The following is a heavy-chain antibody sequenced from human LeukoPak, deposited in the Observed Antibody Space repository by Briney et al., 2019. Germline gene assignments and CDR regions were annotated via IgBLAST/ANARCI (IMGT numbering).Heavy chain of an antibody. D-gene: IGHD6-13*01. Sequence: SETLSLTCAVYGGSFSGYYWSWIRQPPGKGLEWIGEIDSTGRINYNPSLTSRVTIALDASKNQFSVSLRSVTAADTAVYYCTRGRSGSWYAYWGQGTLVTVSS. CDR1: GGSFSGYY. CDR3: TRGRSGSWYAY. CDR2: IDSTGRI. V-gene: IGHV4-34*01. J-gene: IGHJ4*02.